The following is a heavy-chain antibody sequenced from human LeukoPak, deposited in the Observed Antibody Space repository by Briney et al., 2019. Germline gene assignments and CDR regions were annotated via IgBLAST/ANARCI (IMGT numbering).Heavy chain of an antibody. D-gene: IGHD6-6*01. Sequence: ASVKVSCKASGYTFTSYGISWVRQAPGQGLEWMGRISAYNGNTNYAQKLQGRVTMTTDTSTSTAYMELRSLRSDDTAVYYCARDVGSYSSSSIDYWGQGTLVTVSS. CDR2: ISAYNGNT. CDR1: GYTFTSYG. CDR3: ARDVGSYSSSSIDY. V-gene: IGHV1-18*01. J-gene: IGHJ4*02.